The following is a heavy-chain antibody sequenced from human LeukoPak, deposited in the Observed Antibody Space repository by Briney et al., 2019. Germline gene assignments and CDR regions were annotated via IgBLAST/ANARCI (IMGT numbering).Heavy chain of an antibody. CDR3: ARDGDYDYVWGSYRYDY. J-gene: IGHJ4*02. CDR2: IWYDGSNK. V-gene: IGHV3-33*01. Sequence: LTEGSLRLSCAASGFTFSSYGMHWVRQAPGKGLEWVAVIWYDGSNKYYADSVKGRFTISRDNSKNTLYLQMNSLRAEDTAVYYCARDGDYDYVWGSYRYDYWGQGTLVTVSS. D-gene: IGHD3-16*02. CDR1: GFTFSSYG.